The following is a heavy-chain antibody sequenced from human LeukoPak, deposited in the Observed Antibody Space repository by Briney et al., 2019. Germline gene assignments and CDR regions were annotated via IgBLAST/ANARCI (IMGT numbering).Heavy chain of an antibody. D-gene: IGHD4/OR15-4a*01. CDR1: GGSISSGSYY. CDR2: IYTSGST. V-gene: IGHV4-61*02. Sequence: PSETLSLTCTVSGGSISSGSYYWSWIRQPAGKGLEWIGRIYTSGSTNYNPSLKSRVTISVDTSKNQFSLKLSSVTAADTAVYYCARDPEGLNWYFDLWGRGTLVTVSS. CDR3: ARDPEGLNWYFDL. J-gene: IGHJ2*01.